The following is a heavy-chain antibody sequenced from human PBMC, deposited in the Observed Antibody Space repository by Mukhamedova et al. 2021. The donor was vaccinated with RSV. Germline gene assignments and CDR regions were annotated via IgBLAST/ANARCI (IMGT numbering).Heavy chain of an antibody. CDR3: TRRPYDSSGLWGWFDP. V-gene: IGHV3-72*01. CDR2: SYTT. D-gene: IGHD3-22*01. Sequence: SYTTEYAASVKGRFTISRDDSKNSLYLQMNSLKTEDSAVYSCTRRPYDSSGLWGWFDPWGQGTLVTVSS. J-gene: IGHJ5*02.